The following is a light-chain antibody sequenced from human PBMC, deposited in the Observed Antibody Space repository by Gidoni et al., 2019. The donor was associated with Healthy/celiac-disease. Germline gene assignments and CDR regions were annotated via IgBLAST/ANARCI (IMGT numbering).Light chain of an antibody. CDR3: QQYNSYPYT. CDR1: QSISSW. CDR2: KAS. V-gene: IGKV1-5*03. Sequence: DIQMPQSPSTLAASVGDRVTINCRASQSISSWLAWYQQKPGKAPKLLIYKASSLESGVPSRFSGSGSGTEFTLTISSLQPDDFATYYCQQYNSYPYTFGQGTKLEIK. J-gene: IGKJ2*01.